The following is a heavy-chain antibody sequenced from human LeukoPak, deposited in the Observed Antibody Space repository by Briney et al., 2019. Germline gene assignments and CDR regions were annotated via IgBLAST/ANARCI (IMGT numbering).Heavy chain of an antibody. V-gene: IGHV1-2*02. Sequence: ASVKVSCKASGYTFTGYYMHWVRQAPGQGLEWMGWINPNSGGTNYAQKFQGRVTMTRDTSISTAYMELSRLRSDDTAVYYCARGDGLWFGDHRLGYWGQGTLVTVSS. J-gene: IGHJ4*02. CDR1: GYTFTGYY. D-gene: IGHD3-10*01. CDR2: INPNSGGT. CDR3: ARGDGLWFGDHRLGY.